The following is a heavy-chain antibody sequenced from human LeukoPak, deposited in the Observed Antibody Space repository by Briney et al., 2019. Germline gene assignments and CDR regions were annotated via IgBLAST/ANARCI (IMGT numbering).Heavy chain of an antibody. Sequence: SETLSLTCTVSGDSISSYYWSWIRQPPGKGLEWIGYIYYSGSTNYNPSLKSRVTISVDTSKNQFSLKLSSVTAADTAVYYCARSAAGPNWFDPWGQGTLVTVSS. CDR1: GDSISSYY. V-gene: IGHV4-59*01. CDR2: IYYSGST. CDR3: ARSAAGPNWFDP. J-gene: IGHJ5*02. D-gene: IGHD6-13*01.